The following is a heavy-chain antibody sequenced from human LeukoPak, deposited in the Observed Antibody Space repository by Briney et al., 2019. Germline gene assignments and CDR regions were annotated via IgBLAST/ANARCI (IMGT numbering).Heavy chain of an antibody. V-gene: IGHV3-74*01. CDR3: AKGAYDYIEIAYFDY. D-gene: IGHD5-12*01. CDR1: GFTFSSYW. J-gene: IGHJ4*02. CDR2: ISNDGSRT. Sequence: PGGSLRLSCAASGFTFSSYWMVWVRQVPGKGLVCVSHISNDGSRTIYADSVKGRFTISRDNSKNTLFLQMNSLRAEDTAIYYCAKGAYDYIEIAYFDYWGQGALVTVSS.